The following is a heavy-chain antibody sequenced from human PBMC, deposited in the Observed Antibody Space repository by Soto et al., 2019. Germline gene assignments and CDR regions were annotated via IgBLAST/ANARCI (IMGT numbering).Heavy chain of an antibody. CDR1: GGSFSGYY. D-gene: IGHD6-19*01. Sequence: SETLSLTCAVYGGSFSGYYWSWIRQPPGKGLEWIGEINHSGSTNYNPSLKSRVTISVDTSKNQFSLKLSSVTAADTAVYYCARSRYARSAVAGYRQKNCFDPWGQGTLVTVSS. J-gene: IGHJ5*02. CDR2: INHSGST. V-gene: IGHV4-34*01. CDR3: ARSRYARSAVAGYRQKNCFDP.